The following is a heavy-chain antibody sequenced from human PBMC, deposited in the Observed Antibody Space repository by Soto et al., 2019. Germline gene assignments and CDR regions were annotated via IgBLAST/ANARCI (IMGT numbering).Heavy chain of an antibody. CDR2: IVVGSGNT. CDR3: AADPPNSYDILTGSPSGY. J-gene: IGHJ4*02. Sequence: GASVQVSCQASGFSFTSSAVQWVRQARGQRLEWIGWIVVGSGNTNYAQKFQERVTITRDMSTSTAYMELSSLRSEDTAVYYCAADPPNSYDILTGSPSGYWGQGTLVTVSS. D-gene: IGHD3-9*01. V-gene: IGHV1-58*01. CDR1: GFSFTSSA.